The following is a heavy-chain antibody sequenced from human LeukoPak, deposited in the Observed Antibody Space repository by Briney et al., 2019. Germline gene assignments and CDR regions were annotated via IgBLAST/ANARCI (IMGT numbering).Heavy chain of an antibody. V-gene: IGHV4-34*01. CDR2: INYSGST. CDR1: GETFSVFY. J-gene: IGHJ4*02. Sequence: SETLSLTCAVYGETFSVFYWSWIRQPPGKGLEWIGEINYSGSTNYNPSLKSRVTISVDTSKNQFSLNLNSVAAADTAVYYCARISTVTHQFDYWGQGMLVTVSS. CDR3: ARISTVTHQFDY. D-gene: IGHD4-17*01.